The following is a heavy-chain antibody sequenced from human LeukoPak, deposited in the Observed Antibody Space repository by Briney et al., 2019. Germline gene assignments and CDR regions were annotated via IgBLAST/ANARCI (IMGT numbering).Heavy chain of an antibody. CDR3: ASAREYCINSNCYEYFQD. D-gene: IGHD2-2*01. CDR2: IYSSGST. J-gene: IGHJ1*01. CDR1: GLTVRTSS. Sequence: GGSLRLSCATSGLTVRTSSMSWVRLAPGKGLEWVAVIYSSGSTYYEDSVNGRCTISRDTSKSSMYLQMDHLRAEDTAVYYCASAREYCINSNCYEYFQDWGQGTLVTVSS. V-gene: IGHV3-53*01.